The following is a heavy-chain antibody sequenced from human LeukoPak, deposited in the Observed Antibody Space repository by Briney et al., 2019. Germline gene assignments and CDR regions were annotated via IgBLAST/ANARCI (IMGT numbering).Heavy chain of an antibody. D-gene: IGHD6-13*01. Sequence: GGSLRLSCAASGFTFRSYAMSWVRQAPGKGLEWVSAISDSDSGTYYADSVKGRFTISRDNSKNTLYLQMNSLRAEDTALCYCAKGYGYSSSWTSNYYFYGLDVWGQGTTVTVSS. J-gene: IGHJ6*02. CDR2: ISDSDSGT. CDR3: AKGYGYSSSWTSNYYFYGLDV. CDR1: GFTFRSYA. V-gene: IGHV3-23*01.